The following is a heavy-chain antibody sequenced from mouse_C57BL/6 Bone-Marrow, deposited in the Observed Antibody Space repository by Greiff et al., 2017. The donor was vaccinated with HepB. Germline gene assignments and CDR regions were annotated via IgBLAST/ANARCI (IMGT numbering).Heavy chain of an antibody. CDR1: GFTFSDYY. CDR2: ISNGGDST. Sequence: EVQVVESGGGLVQPGGSLKLSCAASGFTFSDYYMYWVRQTPEKRLEWVAYISNGGDSTYYPDTVKGRFTISRDNAKNTLYLQMSRLKSEDTAMYYCGRHGNSYLYAMDYWGQGTSVTVSS. V-gene: IGHV5-12*01. J-gene: IGHJ4*01. CDR3: GRHGNSYLYAMDY. D-gene: IGHD5-1-1*01.